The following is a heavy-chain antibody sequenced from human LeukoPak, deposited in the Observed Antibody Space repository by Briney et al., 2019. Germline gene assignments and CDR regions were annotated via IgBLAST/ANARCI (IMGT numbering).Heavy chain of an antibody. D-gene: IGHD3-10*01. CDR2: ISYDGSNK. CDR1: GFTFSSYA. J-gene: IGHJ4*02. Sequence: GGSLRLSCAASGFTFSSYAMHWVRQAPGKGLEWVAVISYDGSNKYYADSVKGRFTISRDNSKNTLYLQMNSLRAEDTAVYYCARGEGSIYGSGSYYPTYLDYWGQGTLVTVSS. V-gene: IGHV3-30-3*01. CDR3: ARGEGSIYGSGSYYPTYLDY.